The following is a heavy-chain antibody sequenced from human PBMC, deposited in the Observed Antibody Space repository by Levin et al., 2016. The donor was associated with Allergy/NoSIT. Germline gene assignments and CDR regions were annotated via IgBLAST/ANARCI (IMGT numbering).Heavy chain of an antibody. D-gene: IGHD3-3*01. V-gene: IGHV3-30*14. CDR3: ARTTEVLQSLEYFRTTDY. Sequence: GGSLRLSCVASGFSFSTYTMWWVRQAPGKGLEWVAVTSSDETNKFYADSVKGRFTTSRDNAKNSLSLQMDSLRVEDTAIYYCARTTEVLQSLEYFRTTDYWGQGVLVTVSS. CDR2: TSSDETNK. J-gene: IGHJ4*02. CDR1: GFSFSTYT.